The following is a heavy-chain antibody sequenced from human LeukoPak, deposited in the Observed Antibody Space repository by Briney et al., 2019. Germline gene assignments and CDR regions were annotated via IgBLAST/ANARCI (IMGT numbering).Heavy chain of an antibody. D-gene: IGHD4-23*01. J-gene: IGHJ3*02. Sequence: GGSLRLSCAASGFPFSSYEMNWVRQAPGKGLEWVSYISSSGNSIYYADSVKGRFTVSRDNANKSLYLHMNSLRAEDTAVYYCAKDRATVVTFAFDIWGQGTMVTVSS. CDR1: GFPFSSYE. CDR2: ISSSGNSI. V-gene: IGHV3-48*03. CDR3: AKDRATVVTFAFDI.